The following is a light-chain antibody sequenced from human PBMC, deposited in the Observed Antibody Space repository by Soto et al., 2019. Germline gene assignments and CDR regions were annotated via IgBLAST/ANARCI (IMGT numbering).Light chain of an antibody. Sequence: EIVLTQSPGTLLVSPGDRATFSGRPSQSLSSSFLAWYQQRPGQAPRPLIYGASRRATGVPDRFSGAASGTGFTFTITGLEPEDFAVNYCRQSGSSPRTFGQGTKVDIK. CDR1: QSLSSSF. CDR3: RQSGSSPRT. CDR2: GAS. J-gene: IGKJ1*01. V-gene: IGKV3-20*01.